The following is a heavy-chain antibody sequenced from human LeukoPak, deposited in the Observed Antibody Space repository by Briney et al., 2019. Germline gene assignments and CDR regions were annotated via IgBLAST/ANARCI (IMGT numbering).Heavy chain of an antibody. V-gene: IGHV3-66*01. J-gene: IGHJ4*02. CDR2: IYSGGST. CDR3: ASLVEQWLGFDY. D-gene: IGHD6-19*01. Sequence: GGSLRLSCAASGFTVSSNYMSWVRQAPGKGLEWVSVIYSGGSTYYADSVKGRFTISRDNSKNTLYLQMNSLRAEDTAVYYCASLVEQWLGFDYWGQGTLVTVSS. CDR1: GFTVSSNY.